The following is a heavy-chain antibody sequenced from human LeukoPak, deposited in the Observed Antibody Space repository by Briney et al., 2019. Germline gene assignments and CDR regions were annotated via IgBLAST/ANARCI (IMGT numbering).Heavy chain of an antibody. Sequence: GGSLRLSCAASGFTFSSYGMHWVRQAPGKGLEWVAVISYDGSNKYYADSVKGRFTISRDNSKNTLYLQMNSLRAEDTAVYYCARDRLRFLEWCGAFDIWGQGTMVTVSS. D-gene: IGHD3-3*01. J-gene: IGHJ3*02. CDR2: ISYDGSNK. V-gene: IGHV3-30*03. CDR1: GFTFSSYG. CDR3: ARDRLRFLEWCGAFDI.